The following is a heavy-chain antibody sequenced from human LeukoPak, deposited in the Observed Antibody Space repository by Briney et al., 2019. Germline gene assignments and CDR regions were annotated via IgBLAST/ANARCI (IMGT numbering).Heavy chain of an antibody. CDR1: GFTFSSYG. CDR2: IWYDGGNK. V-gene: IGHV3-33*06. J-gene: IGHJ1*01. D-gene: IGHD6-13*01. CDR3: AKDISSSWPEYFQH. Sequence: GGSLRLSCAASGFTFSSYGMHWVRQAPGKGLEWVAVIWYDGGNKNYADSVKGRFTISRDNSKNTLYLQMNSLRAEDTAVYYCAKDISSSWPEYFQHWGQGTLVTVSS.